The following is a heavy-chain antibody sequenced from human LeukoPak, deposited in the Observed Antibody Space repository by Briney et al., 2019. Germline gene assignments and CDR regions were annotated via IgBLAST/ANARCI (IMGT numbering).Heavy chain of an antibody. V-gene: IGHV1-2*02. CDR1: GYTFTGYY. Sequence: GASVKVSCKAAGYTFTGYYMHWVRQPPGQGLEWMGWINPNSGGTNYAQKFQGRVTMTRDTSITTAYMELSRLRSDDTAVYYCARRYFVSGSYYTDYWGQGTLVTVSS. D-gene: IGHD3-10*01. J-gene: IGHJ4*02. CDR3: ARRYFVSGSYYTDY. CDR2: INPNSGGT.